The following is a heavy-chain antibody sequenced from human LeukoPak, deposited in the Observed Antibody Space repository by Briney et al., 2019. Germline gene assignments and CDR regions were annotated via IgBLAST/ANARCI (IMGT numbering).Heavy chain of an antibody. Sequence: GGSLRLSCAASGFXFSVYWIYWVRQAPGKGLVWVSRVSGDGNRSTYADSVKGRFTISRDNAKNTMYLQMNSLRAEDTAVYYCARTYCGGDCYGYFQHWGQGTLVTVSS. CDR1: GFXFSVYW. CDR3: ARTYCGGDCYGYFQH. V-gene: IGHV3-74*01. D-gene: IGHD2-21*02. J-gene: IGHJ1*01. CDR2: VSGDGNRS.